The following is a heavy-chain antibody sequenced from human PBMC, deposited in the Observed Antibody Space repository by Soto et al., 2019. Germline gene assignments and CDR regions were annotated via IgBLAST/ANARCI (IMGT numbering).Heavy chain of an antibody. V-gene: IGHV3-33*01. J-gene: IGHJ6*02. CDR2: IWYDGSNK. D-gene: IGHD6-19*01. Sequence: PGGSLRLSCAASGFTFSSYGMHWVRQAPCKGLEWVAVIWYDGSNKYYADSVKGRFTISRDNSKNTLYLQMNSLRAEDTAVYYCARALGAVAGHREHYYYYYGMDVWGQGTTVTVSS. CDR1: GFTFSSYG. CDR3: ARALGAVAGHREHYYYYYGMDV.